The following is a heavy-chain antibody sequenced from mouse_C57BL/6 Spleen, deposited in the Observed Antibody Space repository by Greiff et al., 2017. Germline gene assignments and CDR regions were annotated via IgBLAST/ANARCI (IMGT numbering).Heavy chain of an antibody. CDR2: IDPSDSYT. V-gene: IGHV1-69*01. CDR3: ARGMGYVGG. D-gene: IGHD2-3*01. CDR1: GYTFTSYW. J-gene: IGHJ1*03. Sequence: QVQLQQPGAELVMPGASVKLSCKASGYTFTSYWMNWVKQRPGQGLEWIGEIDPSDSYTDYNQQFKGKSTLTVDKSSSTAYMQLSSLTSEDSAVYYCARGMGYVGGWGTGTTVTVSS.